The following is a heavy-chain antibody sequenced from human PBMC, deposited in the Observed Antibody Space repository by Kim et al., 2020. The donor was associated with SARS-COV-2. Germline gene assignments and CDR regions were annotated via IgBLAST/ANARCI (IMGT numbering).Heavy chain of an antibody. D-gene: IGHD3-22*01. Sequence: SETLSLTCAVYGGSFSGYYWSWIRQPPGKGLEWIGEINHSGRTNYNPSLKSRVTISVDTSKNQFSLKLSSVTAADTAVYYCARGKGNRITMIVVVITKANWFDPWGQGTLVTVSS. CDR1: GGSFSGYY. CDR2: INHSGRT. J-gene: IGHJ5*02. V-gene: IGHV4-34*01. CDR3: ARGKGNRITMIVVVITKANWFDP.